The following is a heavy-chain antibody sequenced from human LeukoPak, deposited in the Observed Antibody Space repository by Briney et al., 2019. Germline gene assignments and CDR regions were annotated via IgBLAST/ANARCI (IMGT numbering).Heavy chain of an antibody. CDR1: GFTFSSCA. Sequence: AGGSLRLSCAASGFTFSSCAMHWVRQAPCKGLEWVAVISYDGSNKYSADSVKGRFTISRDNSKNTLYLQMNSLRAEDTAVYYCARSGAYSSSWYHFQHWGQGTQVTVSS. CDR3: ARSGAYSSSWYHFQH. J-gene: IGHJ1*01. D-gene: IGHD6-13*01. V-gene: IGHV3-30-3*01. CDR2: ISYDGSNK.